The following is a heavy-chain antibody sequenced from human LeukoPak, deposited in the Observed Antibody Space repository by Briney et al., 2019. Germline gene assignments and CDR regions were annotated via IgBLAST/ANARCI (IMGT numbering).Heavy chain of an antibody. D-gene: IGHD5-24*01. V-gene: IGHV1-69-2*01. CDR1: GYTFTDYY. CDR3: ATVTSAYDGSPFDY. CDR2: VDPEDGET. J-gene: IGHJ4*02. Sequence: ASVKISCKXSGYTFTDYYMHWVQQAPRKGLEWMGLVDPEDGETIYAEKFQGRVTITADTSTDTAYMELSSLRSEDTAVYYCATVTSAYDGSPFDYWGQGTLVTVSS.